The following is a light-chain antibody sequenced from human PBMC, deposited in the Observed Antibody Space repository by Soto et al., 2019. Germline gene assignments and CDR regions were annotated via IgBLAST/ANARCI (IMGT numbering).Light chain of an antibody. CDR3: QQANSFPLT. CDR2: GAS. V-gene: IGKV1-12*01. CDR1: QGIGRW. J-gene: IGKJ5*01. Sequence: DIQMTQSPSFVSASVGDGVTITCRASQGIGRWLAWYQQRPGKAPELLIYGASSLHSGVPSRFSGSGSGTDFTLTISSLQPEDFATYYCQQANSFPLTFGQGTRLEIK.